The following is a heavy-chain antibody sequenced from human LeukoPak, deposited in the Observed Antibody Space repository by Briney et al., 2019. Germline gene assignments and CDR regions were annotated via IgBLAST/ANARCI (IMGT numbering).Heavy chain of an antibody. Sequence: PGGSLRLSCATSGLTFRTTWMHWVRQAPGKGLEWVAVISYDGSNKYYADSVKGRFTISRDNSKNTLYLQMNSLRAEDTAVYYCAKDEYSSPGYWGQGTLVTVSS. CDR3: AKDEYSSPGY. D-gene: IGHD6-6*01. CDR1: GLTFRTTW. V-gene: IGHV3-30*18. CDR2: ISYDGSNK. J-gene: IGHJ4*02.